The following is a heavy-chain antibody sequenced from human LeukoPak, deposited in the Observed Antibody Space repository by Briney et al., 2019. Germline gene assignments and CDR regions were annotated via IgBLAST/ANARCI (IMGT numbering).Heavy chain of an antibody. Sequence: GGSLRLSCAASGFTFSSYSMNWVRQAPGKGLEWVSDISGSGGSTYYADSVKGRFTISRDNSKNTLYLQMNSLRAEDTAVYYCAKRIQSAMATGYWGQGTLVTVSS. D-gene: IGHD5-18*01. CDR2: ISGSGGST. V-gene: IGHV3-23*01. CDR1: GFTFSSYS. J-gene: IGHJ4*02. CDR3: AKRIQSAMATGY.